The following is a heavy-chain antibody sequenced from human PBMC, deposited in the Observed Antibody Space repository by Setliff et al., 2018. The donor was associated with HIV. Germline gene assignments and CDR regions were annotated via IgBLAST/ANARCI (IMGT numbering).Heavy chain of an antibody. J-gene: IGHJ5*02. CDR1: GYTFTGYY. CDR3: ARANRGYYDSSGYHNWFDP. V-gene: IGHV1-46*01. D-gene: IGHD3-22*01. CDR2: INPNNGGST. Sequence: ASVKVSCKASGYTFTGYYMHWVRQAPGQGLEWMGWINPNNGGSTSYAQKFQGRVTMTRDTSTSTVYMELSSLRSEDTAVYYCARANRGYYDSSGYHNWFDPWGQGTLVTAPQ.